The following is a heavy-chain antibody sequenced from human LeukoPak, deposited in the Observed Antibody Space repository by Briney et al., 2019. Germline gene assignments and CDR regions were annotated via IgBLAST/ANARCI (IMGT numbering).Heavy chain of an antibody. V-gene: IGHV3-30-3*01. Sequence: GGSLRLSCAASGFTFSSYAMHWVRKAPGKGLEWVAVISYDGSNKYYADSVKGRFTISRDNSKNTLYLQMNSLRAEDTAVYYCARDDGGYCSSTSCYVGAFDIWGQGTMVTVSS. CDR2: ISYDGSNK. CDR3: ARDDGGYCSSTSCYVGAFDI. D-gene: IGHD2-2*03. J-gene: IGHJ3*02. CDR1: GFTFSSYA.